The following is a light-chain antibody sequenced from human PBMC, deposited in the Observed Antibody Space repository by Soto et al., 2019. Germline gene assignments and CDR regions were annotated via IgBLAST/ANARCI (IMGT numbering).Light chain of an antibody. Sequence: RQFSNNRTLAPGGRVVVLGGASQTVRNNYLAWYQQKPGQAPRLLIYDASSRATGIPDRFSGGGSGTDFTLTISRLEPEDFAVYYCQQYGNSPQTFGQGTKVDIK. CDR1: QTVRNNY. CDR3: QQYGNSPQT. CDR2: DAS. J-gene: IGKJ1*01. V-gene: IGKV3-20*01.